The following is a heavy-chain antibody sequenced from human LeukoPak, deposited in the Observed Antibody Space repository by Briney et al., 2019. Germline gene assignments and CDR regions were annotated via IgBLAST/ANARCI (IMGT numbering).Heavy chain of an antibody. CDR3: ARHLDYYGSGSYEY. D-gene: IGHD3-10*01. Sequence: SETLSLTCTVSGVSISPYHWTWIRQPPGKGLEWIGYISYSGSTNYNPSLKSRVTISIDTSKSQFSLKLSSVTAADTAVYYCARHLDYYGSGSYEYWGQGTLVTVSS. CDR2: ISYSGST. V-gene: IGHV4-59*08. J-gene: IGHJ4*02. CDR1: GVSISPYH.